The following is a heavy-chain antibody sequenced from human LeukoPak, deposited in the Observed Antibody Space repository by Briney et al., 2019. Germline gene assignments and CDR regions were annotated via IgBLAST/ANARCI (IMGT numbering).Heavy chain of an antibody. Sequence: SETLSLTCTVSGGSISGDYWSWIRQPPGKGLEWIGYIYYSGRTTYNPSLTSRVTISEDASKNQFSLKLSSVTAADTAVYYCARGDLITGYWGQGTLVTVSS. CDR2: IYYSGRT. D-gene: IGHD2-8*02. CDR3: ARGDLITGY. J-gene: IGHJ4*02. V-gene: IGHV4-59*01. CDR1: GGSISGDY.